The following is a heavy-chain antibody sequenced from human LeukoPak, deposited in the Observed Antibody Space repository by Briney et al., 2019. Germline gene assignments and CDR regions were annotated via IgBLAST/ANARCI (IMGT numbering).Heavy chain of an antibody. CDR3: ARLLGCSSTSCSPREGWFDP. CDR1: GGSISSYY. D-gene: IGHD2-2*01. J-gene: IGHJ5*02. V-gene: IGHV4-59*01. Sequence: PSETLSLTCTVSGGSISSYYWSWIRQPPGKGLELIGYIYYSGSTNYNPSLKSRVTISVDTSKNQFSLKLSSVTAADTAVYYCARLLGCSSTSCSPREGWFDPWGQGTLVTVSS. CDR2: IYYSGST.